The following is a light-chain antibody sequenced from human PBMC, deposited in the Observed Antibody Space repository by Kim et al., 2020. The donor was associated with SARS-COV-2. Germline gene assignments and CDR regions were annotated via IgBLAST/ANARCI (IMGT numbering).Light chain of an antibody. V-gene: IGKV1-39*01. CDR1: QRISRY. Sequence: SASVGDRVTITCRASQRISRYLNWYQQKPGKAPKLLINAASSLQSGVPSRFSGSGSGTDFALTISSLQPEDLGTYYCQQSYSTPHTFGQGTKLEIK. CDR3: QQSYSTPHT. J-gene: IGKJ2*01. CDR2: AAS.